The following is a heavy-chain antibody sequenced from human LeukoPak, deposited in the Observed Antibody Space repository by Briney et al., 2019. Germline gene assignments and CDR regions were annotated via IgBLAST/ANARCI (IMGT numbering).Heavy chain of an antibody. Sequence: PSETLSLTCTVSGGSISSGGHYWSWIRQHPGKGLEWIGYIYYSGSTYYNPSLKSRVTISVDTSKNQFSLKLSSVTAADTAVYYCARARWMATIAFDYWAREPWSPSP. D-gene: IGHD5-24*01. V-gene: IGHV4-31*03. CDR3: ARARWMATIAFDY. CDR1: GGSISSGGHY. CDR2: IYYSGST. J-gene: IGHJ4*02.